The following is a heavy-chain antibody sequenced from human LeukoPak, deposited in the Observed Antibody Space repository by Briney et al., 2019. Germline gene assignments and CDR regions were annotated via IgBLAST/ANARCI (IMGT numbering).Heavy chain of an antibody. Sequence: GGSLRLSCAASGFTFSSYWMSWVRQAPGKGLEWVANIKQDGSEKYYVDSVKGRFTISRDNAKNSLYLQMNSLRAEDTAVYYCARDDRDLNAVFDYWGQGTLVTVPS. CDR3: ARDDRDLNAVFDY. V-gene: IGHV3-7*01. J-gene: IGHJ4*02. CDR2: IKQDGSEK. CDR1: GFTFSSYW. D-gene: IGHD5-24*01.